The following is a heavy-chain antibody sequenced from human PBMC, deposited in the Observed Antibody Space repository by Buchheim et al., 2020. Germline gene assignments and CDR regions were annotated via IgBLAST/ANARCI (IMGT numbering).Heavy chain of an antibody. V-gene: IGHV5-10-1*03. CDR2: LDPSDSYT. Sequence: EVQLVQSGAEVKKPGESLRISCKGSGYSFTSYWISWVRQMPGKGLEWMGRLDPSDSYTNDSTSFKGQVTISADKSISTAYLQWISLKASDTAMYYCARFLFGLAAAGTGDYWGQGTL. D-gene: IGHD6-13*01. J-gene: IGHJ4*02. CDR1: GYSFTSYW. CDR3: ARFLFGLAAAGTGDY.